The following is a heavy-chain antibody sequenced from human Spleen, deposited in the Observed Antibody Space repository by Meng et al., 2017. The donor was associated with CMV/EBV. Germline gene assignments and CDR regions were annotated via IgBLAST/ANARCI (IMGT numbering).Heavy chain of an antibody. Sequence: SCAASGYTVSSSAMIWVRQAPGMCLGWVSAISGRGDTTYYADSVKFRFTISRVSSKNTLSLQMSSLRAEDTAVYYCAKDFEGAWFDSWGQGTLVTVSS. CDR1: GYTVSSSA. V-gene: IGHV3-23*01. J-gene: IGHJ5*01. D-gene: IGHD1-26*01. CDR2: ISGRGDTT. CDR3: AKDFEGAWFDS.